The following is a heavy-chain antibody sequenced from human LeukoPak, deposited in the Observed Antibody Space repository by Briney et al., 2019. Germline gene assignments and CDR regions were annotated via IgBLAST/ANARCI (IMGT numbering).Heavy chain of an antibody. CDR1: GGSFSGYY. D-gene: IGHD7-27*01. V-gene: IGHV4-34*01. Sequence: SETLSLTCAVYGGSFSGYYWSWIRQPPGKGLEWIGEINHSGSTSYNPSLKSRVTISVDTSKNQFSLKLSSVTAADTAVYYCATNWGSYNWFDPWGQGTLVTVSS. CDR2: INHSGST. CDR3: ATNWGSYNWFDP. J-gene: IGHJ5*02.